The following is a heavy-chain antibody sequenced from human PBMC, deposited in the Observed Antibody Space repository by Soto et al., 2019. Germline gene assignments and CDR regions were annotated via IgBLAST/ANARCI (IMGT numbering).Heavy chain of an antibody. V-gene: IGHV4-59*08. CDR2: IYYSGST. D-gene: IGHD2-2*01. Sequence: SETLSLTCTVSGGSISSYYWSWIRQPPGKGLEWIGYIYYSGSTNYNPSLKSRVTISVDTSKNQFSLKLSSVTAADTAVYYCARGHVEYCSSTSCYESAPGWFDPWGQGTLVTVSS. CDR1: GGSISSYY. CDR3: ARGHVEYCSSTSCYESAPGWFDP. J-gene: IGHJ5*02.